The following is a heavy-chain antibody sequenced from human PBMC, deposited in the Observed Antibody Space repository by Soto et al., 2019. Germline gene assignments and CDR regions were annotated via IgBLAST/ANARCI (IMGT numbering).Heavy chain of an antibody. CDR3: ARAPMVLSRSYSDS. J-gene: IGHJ4*02. Sequence: AETLSLTCNVSGGSIYTYYWNWIRQSPGKGLEWIGYISDGGSTNYNPSLKSRVTISVDTSKKQVSLNLTSVTAADTAVYYCARAPMVLSRSYSDSWGQGTPVTVSS. D-gene: IGHD2-8*01. CDR2: ISDGGST. V-gene: IGHV4-59*01. CDR1: GGSIYTYY.